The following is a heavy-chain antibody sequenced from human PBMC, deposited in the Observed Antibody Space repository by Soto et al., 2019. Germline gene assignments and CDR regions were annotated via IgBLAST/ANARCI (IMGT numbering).Heavy chain of an antibody. CDR2: ISGSGGST. CDR3: ATTTVSFRWYYYGMDV. CDR1: GFTFSSYA. V-gene: IGHV3-23*01. D-gene: IGHD4-4*01. Sequence: GGSLRLSCAASGFTFSSYAMSWVRQAPGKGLDCFSAISGSGGSTYYADSVKGRFTISRDNSKYTLYLQMNSLRAEDTAVYYCATTTVSFRWYYYGMDVWGQGTTVTVSS. J-gene: IGHJ6*02.